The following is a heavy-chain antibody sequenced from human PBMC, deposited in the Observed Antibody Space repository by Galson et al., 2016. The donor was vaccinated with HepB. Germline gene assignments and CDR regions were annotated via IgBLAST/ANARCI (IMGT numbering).Heavy chain of an antibody. CDR3: SRGYGSATRY. Sequence: SLRLSCATSGFIFGDYAMSWFRQAPGKGLEWVGFIKSEAYGGTTEYAASVKGRFTISRDDSKSIAYLQMHSLKIEDTAVYYCSRGYGSATRYWGQGTLVTVSS. J-gene: IGHJ4*02. D-gene: IGHD3-10*01. V-gene: IGHV3-49*03. CDR1: GFIFGDYA. CDR2: IKSEAYGGTT.